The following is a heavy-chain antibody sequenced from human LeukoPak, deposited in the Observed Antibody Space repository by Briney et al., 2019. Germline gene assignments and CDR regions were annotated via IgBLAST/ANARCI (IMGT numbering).Heavy chain of an antibody. CDR2: INPNNGNT. V-gene: IGHV1-18*01. CDR3: ARGYMTTIIGWFDP. CDR1: GYTFTSYG. Sequence: ASVKVSCKASGYTFTSYGISWVRQAPGQGLEWMGWINPNNGNTKYAQNLQGRVTMTTDTSTSTAYMELRSLRSDDTAVYYCARGYMTTIIGWFDPWGQGTLVTVSS. J-gene: IGHJ5*02. D-gene: IGHD4-17*01.